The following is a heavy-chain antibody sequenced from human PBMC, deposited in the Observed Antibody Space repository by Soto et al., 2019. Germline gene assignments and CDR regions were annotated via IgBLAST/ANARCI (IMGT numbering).Heavy chain of an antibody. Sequence: ASVKVSCQTSGYTFNTYGINWVRQAPGQGLELMGWISAYDGKTTYAEKFQGRVTLTTDTSTSTANMELRSLRSDDTAIYYCARDPHEFWTSYWFDPWGQGTPVTVSS. J-gene: IGHJ5*02. CDR2: ISAYDGKT. CDR1: GYTFNTYG. CDR3: ARDPHEFWTSYWFDP. V-gene: IGHV1-18*01. D-gene: IGHD3-3*01.